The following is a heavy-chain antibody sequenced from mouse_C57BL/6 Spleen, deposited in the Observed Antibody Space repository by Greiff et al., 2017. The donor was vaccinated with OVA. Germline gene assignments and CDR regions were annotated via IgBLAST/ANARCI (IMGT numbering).Heavy chain of an antibody. V-gene: IGHV1-4*01. CDR2: INPSSGDT. J-gene: IGHJ4*01. CDR3: ARGHYAMDY. CDR1: GYTFTSYS. Sequence: VKLQESGAELVRPGASVKMSCKASGYTFTSYSMHWVKQRPGQGLEWIGYINPSSGDTKYNQKFKDKATLTADKSSSTAYMQLSSLTSEDSAVYYCARGHYAMDYWGQGTSVTVSS.